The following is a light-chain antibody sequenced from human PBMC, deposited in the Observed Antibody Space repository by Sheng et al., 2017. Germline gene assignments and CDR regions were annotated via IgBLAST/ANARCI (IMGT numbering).Light chain of an antibody. Sequence: MTQSPATLSASPGERATLSCRASQSVGSSLAWYQQKPGKAPNLLIYAASSLQSGVPSRFSGSGSGTDFTLTISSLQPEDFASYYCQQSYSTPYTFGQGTKLEIK. CDR2: AAS. CDR3: QQSYSTPYT. J-gene: IGKJ2*01. CDR1: QSVGSS. V-gene: IGKV1-39*01.